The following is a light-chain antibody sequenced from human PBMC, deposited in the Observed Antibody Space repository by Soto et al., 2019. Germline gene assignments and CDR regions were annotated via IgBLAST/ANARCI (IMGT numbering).Light chain of an antibody. V-gene: IGLV2-23*01. CDR2: EDT. CDR3: CSYAGRSSWV. J-gene: IGLJ3*02. CDR1: SSDVGNYNL. Sequence: QAVLTQPASVSGSPGQSITISCTGTSSDVGNYNLVSWFQQHPGKAPRLMIYEDTKRPSGVSNRFSGSKSGNTASLTISGLQAEDEADYYCCSYAGRSSWVFGGGTKVTVL.